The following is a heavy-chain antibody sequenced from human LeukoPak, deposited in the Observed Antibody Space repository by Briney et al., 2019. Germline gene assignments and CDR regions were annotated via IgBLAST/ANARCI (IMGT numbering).Heavy chain of an antibody. Sequence: ASVKVSCKASGYTFTSYGISWVRQAPGQGLEWMGWINPNSGGTNYAQKFQGRVTMTRDTSISTAYMELSRLRSDDTAVYYCARGGVLRYFDWFGGYYYYYYMDVWGKGTTVTISS. D-gene: IGHD3-9*01. CDR2: INPNSGGT. CDR3: ARGGVLRYFDWFGGYYYYYYMDV. CDR1: GYTFTSYG. V-gene: IGHV1-2*02. J-gene: IGHJ6*03.